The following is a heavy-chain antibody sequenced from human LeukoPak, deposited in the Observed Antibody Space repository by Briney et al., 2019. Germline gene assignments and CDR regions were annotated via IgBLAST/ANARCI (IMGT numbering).Heavy chain of an antibody. CDR3: ARTQKYSSSWLFDY. CDR1: WFTVSKNY. D-gene: IGHD6-13*01. V-gene: IGHV3-53*01. J-gene: IGHJ4*02. CDR2: IYSGGST. Sequence: PGGSLRLSCAASWFTVSKNYMSWVRQAPAKGLEWVSVIYSGGSTYYGASVKGRFTISRDNSKNTMYLQMNSLRAEDTAVYYCARTQKYSSSWLFDYWGQGTLVTVSS.